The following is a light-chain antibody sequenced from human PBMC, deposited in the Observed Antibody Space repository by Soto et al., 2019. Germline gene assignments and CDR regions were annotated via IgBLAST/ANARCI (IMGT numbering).Light chain of an antibody. V-gene: IGKV3-20*01. CDR3: QLYGSSRHT. CDR2: GAS. J-gene: IGKJ2*01. CDR1: QSVSN. Sequence: EIVLTQSPGTLSLSPGERATLSCGASQSVSNLAWYQQRPGQAPRLLIYGASNRAIGIPDRFSGSGSGTDFTITISRLEPEDFAVYYGQLYGSSRHTFGQGTKLEIK.